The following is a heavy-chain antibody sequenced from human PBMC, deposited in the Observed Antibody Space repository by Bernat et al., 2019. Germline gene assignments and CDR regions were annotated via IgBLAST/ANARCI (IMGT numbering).Heavy chain of an antibody. CDR1: GFTFSSYW. D-gene: IGHD3-10*01. CDR3: ARDWGYGSGSYIPPYYYYGMDV. Sequence: EVQLVESGGGLVQPGGSLRLSCAASGFTFSSYWMSWVRQAPGKGLEWVANIKQDGSEKYYVDSVKGRFTISGDNAKNSLYLQMNSLRAEDTAVYYCARDWGYGSGSYIPPYYYYGMDVWGQGTTVTVSS. CDR2: IKQDGSEK. V-gene: IGHV3-7*03. J-gene: IGHJ6*02.